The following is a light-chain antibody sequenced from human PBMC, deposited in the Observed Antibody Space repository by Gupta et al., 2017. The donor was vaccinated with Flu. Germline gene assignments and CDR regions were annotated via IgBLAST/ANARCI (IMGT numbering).Light chain of an antibody. Sequence: DIQITQTPSTLSPSVGDRVTITCRASQTVSTWLAWYQQKPGQAPNLLIYTASSLDSAVTSRFSGSGSGTEFTLTIRSPQPDAFATYYRQQYSSSWWTFGQGTKVEIK. J-gene: IGKJ1*01. CDR1: QTVSTW. V-gene: IGKV1-5*03. CDR3: QQYSSSWWT. CDR2: TAS.